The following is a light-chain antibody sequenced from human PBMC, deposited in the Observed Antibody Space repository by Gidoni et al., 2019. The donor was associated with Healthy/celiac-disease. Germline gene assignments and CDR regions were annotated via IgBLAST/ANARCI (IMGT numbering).Light chain of an antibody. CDR1: QSISSY. Sequence: DIQMTQSPSSLSASVGDRVTITCRASQSISSYLNWYQQKPGKAPKLLIYAASSLQSGVPSRFSGSGSGTDFTLTISSLQPEDFATYYCQQSYSTPLAPLTFGGXTKVEIK. CDR2: AAS. V-gene: IGKV1-39*01. CDR3: QQSYSTPLAPLT. J-gene: IGKJ4*01.